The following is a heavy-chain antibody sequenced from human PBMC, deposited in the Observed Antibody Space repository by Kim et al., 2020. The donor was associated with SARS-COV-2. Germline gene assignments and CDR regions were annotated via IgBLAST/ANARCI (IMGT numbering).Heavy chain of an antibody. V-gene: IGHV3-48*02. J-gene: IGHJ4*02. D-gene: IGHD4-17*01. CDR3: ARDRNDYGAALFDY. Sequence: EGPVKGPFTITRDNAKNSLYLQTNSLRDEDTAVYYCARDRNDYGAALFDYWGQGTLVTVSS.